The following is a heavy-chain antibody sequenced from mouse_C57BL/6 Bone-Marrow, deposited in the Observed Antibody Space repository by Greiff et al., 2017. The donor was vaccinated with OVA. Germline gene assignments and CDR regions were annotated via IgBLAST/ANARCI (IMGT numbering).Heavy chain of an antibody. CDR2: IHPNSGST. D-gene: IGHD1-1*01. V-gene: IGHV1-64*01. CDR1: GYTFTSYW. Sequence: QVQLQQPGAELVKPGASVKLSCKASGYTFTSYWMHWVKQRPGQGLEWIGMIHPNSGSTNYNEKFKSKATLTVDKSSSTAYMQLSSLTSEDAAGYYCARPDYYGSRDFDYWGQGTTLTVSS. CDR3: ARPDYYGSRDFDY. J-gene: IGHJ2*01.